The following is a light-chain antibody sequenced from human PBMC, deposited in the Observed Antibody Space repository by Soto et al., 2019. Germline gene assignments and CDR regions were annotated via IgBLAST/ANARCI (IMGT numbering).Light chain of an antibody. CDR3: QSYDSSLSADV. V-gene: IGLV1-40*01. CDR1: SSNIGAGYD. J-gene: IGLJ1*01. Sequence: QPVLTQPPSVSGAPGQRVTISCTGSSSNIGAGYDVQWYQQLPGAAPKLLVYGNTNRPSGVPDRFSGSKSGTSASLAITGLQAEDEADYYCQSYDSSLSADVFGTGTKLTVL. CDR2: GNT.